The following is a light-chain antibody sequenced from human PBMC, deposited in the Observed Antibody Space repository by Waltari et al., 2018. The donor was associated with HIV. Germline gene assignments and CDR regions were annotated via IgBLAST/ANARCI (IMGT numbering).Light chain of an antibody. CDR1: SSNIENDN. J-gene: IGLJ1*01. V-gene: IGLV1-47*01. CDR3: MGWDSSLSAYV. Sequence: QSFLTQPPSASGTPGQTVTIPCSGSSSNIENDNVTWYQQPPRMTPKLLIYKNFLRPSGVPDRFAASKSGTSASLTISGLRSADEADYYCMGWDSSLSAYVFGAGTKVAVL. CDR2: KNF.